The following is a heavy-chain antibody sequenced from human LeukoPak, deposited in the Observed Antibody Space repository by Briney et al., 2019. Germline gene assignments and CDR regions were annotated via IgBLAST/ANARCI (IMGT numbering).Heavy chain of an antibody. CDR2: INHSGST. CDR1: GGSFSGYY. V-gene: IGHV4-34*01. D-gene: IGHD2-15*01. CDR3: ATAGHRVVAAEEGDYFDY. J-gene: IGHJ4*02. Sequence: SETLSLTCAVYGGSFSGYYWSWIRQPPGKGLEWIGEINHSGSTNYNPSLKSRVTISVDTSKNQFSLKLSSVTAADTAVYYCATAGHRVVAAEEGDYFDYWGQGTLVTVSS.